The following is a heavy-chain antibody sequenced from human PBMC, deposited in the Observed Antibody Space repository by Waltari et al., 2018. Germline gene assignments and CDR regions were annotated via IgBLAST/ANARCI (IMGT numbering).Heavy chain of an antibody. CDR1: GFSFSEYA. D-gene: IGHD3-22*01. CDR2: ISYDGSSK. Sequence: QVQLVESGGGVVQPGRSLRLSCAASGFSFSEYAVHWVRQGADKGLEWVAVISYDGSSKYYADSVKGRLTISRDNSKNTVYLQMNSLRAEDTAVYYCARDGGIPMIQPTNGYCDYWGQGTLVTVSS. J-gene: IGHJ4*02. CDR3: ARDGGIPMIQPTNGYCDY. V-gene: IGHV3-30-3*01.